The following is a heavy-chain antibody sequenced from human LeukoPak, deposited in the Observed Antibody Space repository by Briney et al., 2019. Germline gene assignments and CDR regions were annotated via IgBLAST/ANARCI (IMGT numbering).Heavy chain of an antibody. V-gene: IGHV4-4*07. CDR1: GGSISSYF. CDR2: IYTSGST. J-gene: IGHJ6*03. D-gene: IGHD6-19*01. CDR3: ARDRGGTSVWPRRNYYYMDV. Sequence: SETLSLTCTVSGGSISSYFWTWIRQPAGKGLEWIGHIYTSGSTNFNPSLKSRVTMSVDTSKNQFSLKLTSVTAADTAVYYCARDRGGTSVWPRRNYYYMDVWGKGTTVTIS.